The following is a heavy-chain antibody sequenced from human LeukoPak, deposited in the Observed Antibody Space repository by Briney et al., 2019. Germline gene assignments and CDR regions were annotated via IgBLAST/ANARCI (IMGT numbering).Heavy chain of an antibody. CDR3: TRDHDFWSGPFDV. CDR2: IRRKGYGGTT. CDR1: GFTFGDYS. D-gene: IGHD3-3*01. Sequence: GGSLRLSCTASGFTFGDYSLSWVRQAPEQGLEWVGLIRRKGYGGTTEYAPSVKGRFIISRDDSKSTAYLQMNSLKTEDTAVYYCTRDHDFWSGPFDVWGKGTTVTVSS. J-gene: IGHJ6*04. V-gene: IGHV3-49*04.